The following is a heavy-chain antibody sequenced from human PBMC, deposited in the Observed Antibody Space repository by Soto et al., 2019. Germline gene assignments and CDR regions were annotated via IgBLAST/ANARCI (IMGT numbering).Heavy chain of an antibody. CDR2: INHSGST. Sequence: SETLSLTCAVYGGSFSGYYWSWIRQPPGKGLEWIGEINHSGSTNYNPSLKSRVTISVDTSKNQFSLKLSSVTAADTAVYYCARGRNLPQPHYMDVWGKGTKVTVSS. D-gene: IGHD1-1*01. CDR3: ARGRNLPQPHYMDV. V-gene: IGHV4-34*01. J-gene: IGHJ6*03. CDR1: GGSFSGYY.